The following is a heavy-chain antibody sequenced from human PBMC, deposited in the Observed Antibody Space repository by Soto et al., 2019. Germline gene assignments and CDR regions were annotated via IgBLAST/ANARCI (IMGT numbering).Heavy chain of an antibody. CDR3: ARYDYGDNYFDY. CDR1: GYFISSSNW. CDR2: IYYSGST. V-gene: IGHV4-28*01. Sequence: QVQLQESGPGQVKPSNTLSLTCAVSGYFISSSNWWGWIRQPPGKGLEWIGYIYYSGSTYYNPSLKSRVTMSVDTSKNQFSLQLSPVTAVDTAIYCFARYDYGDNYFDYWGQGTLVTVSS. D-gene: IGHD4-17*01. J-gene: IGHJ4*02.